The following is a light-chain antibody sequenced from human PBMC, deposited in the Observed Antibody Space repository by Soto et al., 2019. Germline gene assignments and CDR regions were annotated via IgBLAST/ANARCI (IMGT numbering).Light chain of an antibody. V-gene: IGKV3-20*01. CDR1: ESVTSTH. J-gene: IGKJ2*01. CDR2: AIS. CDR3: QRYGTSRGT. Sequence: ESVLTQSPGTLSLSPGERATLACRASESVTSTHLAWYQQKGGQAPRLLIYAISTRASGIPDRFSGSGSGTDFTLTISRLAPEDFGVYYCQRYGTSRGTFGQGTKLEIK.